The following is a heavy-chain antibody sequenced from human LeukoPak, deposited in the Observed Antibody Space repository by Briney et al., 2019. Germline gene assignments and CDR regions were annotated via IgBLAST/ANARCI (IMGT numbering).Heavy chain of an antibody. J-gene: IGHJ4*02. D-gene: IGHD3-9*01. CDR1: GFTFRSYW. V-gene: IGHV3-7*01. CDR2: VKQDGSEK. Sequence: PGGSLRLSCVASGFTFRSYWMNWVRQAPGKGLEWVANVKQDGSEKYYVDSVQGRFTISRDNAKNSLYLQMNSLRAEDTAVYYCAKSEDILAAYRALWDWGRGTLVTVSS. CDR3: AKSEDILAAYRALWD.